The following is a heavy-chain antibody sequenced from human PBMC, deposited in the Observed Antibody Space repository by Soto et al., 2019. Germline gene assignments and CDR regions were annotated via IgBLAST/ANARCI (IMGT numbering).Heavy chain of an antibody. CDR3: AKDRGGFARGWEYYDF. Sequence: GGSLRLSCAASGFAFSSYTMSWVRQTPGKGLEWVSSISASGGSTYYGDSLKGRFTISRDNSKNPLNLHIKSLGVEDSAVYYCAKDRGGFARGWEYYDFWGQGTQVTVS. V-gene: IGHV3-23*01. CDR1: GFAFSSYT. CDR2: ISASGGST. J-gene: IGHJ4*02. D-gene: IGHD6-19*01.